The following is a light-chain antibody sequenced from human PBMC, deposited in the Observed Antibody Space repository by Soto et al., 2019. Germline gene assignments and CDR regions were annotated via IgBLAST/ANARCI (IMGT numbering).Light chain of an antibody. CDR1: QGISSY. CDR2: AAS. CDR3: QQYYSYPRT. Sequence: AIRMTQSPSSLSASTGDRVTITCRASQGISSYLAWYQQKPGKAPKLLIYAASTLQSGVPSRFSGRGSGSDFTLTISCLQSEDFATYYCQQYYSYPRTFGQVTKVEIK. J-gene: IGKJ1*01. V-gene: IGKV1-8*01.